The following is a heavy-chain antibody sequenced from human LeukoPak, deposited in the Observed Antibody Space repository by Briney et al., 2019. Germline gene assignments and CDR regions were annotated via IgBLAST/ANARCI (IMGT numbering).Heavy chain of an antibody. Sequence: SETLSLTCTVSGGSISSSSYYWGWIRQPPGKGLEWIGSSYYSGSTYYNPSLKSRVTISVDTSKNQFSLKLSSVTAADTAVYYCAREVSPYFDYWGQGTLVTVSS. J-gene: IGHJ4*02. CDR2: SYYSGST. CDR3: AREVSPYFDY. CDR1: GGSISSSSYY. D-gene: IGHD6-6*01. V-gene: IGHV4-39*07.